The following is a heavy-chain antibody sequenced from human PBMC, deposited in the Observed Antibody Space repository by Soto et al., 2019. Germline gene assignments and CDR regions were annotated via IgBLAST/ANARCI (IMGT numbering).Heavy chain of an antibody. V-gene: IGHV1-69*13. Sequence: VKVSCKASGGTFSSYAISWVRQAPGQGLEWMGGIIPIFGTANYAQKFQGRVTITADESTITAYMELSSLRSEDTAVYYCARAESQTLYQLSGPYDYWGQGTLVTVSS. D-gene: IGHD2-2*01. CDR2: IIPIFGTA. CDR1: GGTFSSYA. CDR3: ARAESQTLYQLSGPYDY. J-gene: IGHJ4*02.